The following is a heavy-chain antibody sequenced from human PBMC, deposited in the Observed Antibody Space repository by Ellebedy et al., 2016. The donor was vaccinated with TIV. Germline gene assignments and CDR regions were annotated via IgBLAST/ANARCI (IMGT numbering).Heavy chain of an antibody. Sequence: GESLKISCAVSGLTVSNNYMTWVRQAPGKGLEWVSLIYSGGSTYYADSVKGRFTVSRDNAKNSLNLHMNSLRAGDTAVYYCARDPPVVPAYYFDYWGQGTLVTVSS. CDR2: IYSGGST. D-gene: IGHD2-2*01. J-gene: IGHJ4*02. CDR1: GLTVSNNY. V-gene: IGHV3-66*01. CDR3: ARDPPVVPAYYFDY.